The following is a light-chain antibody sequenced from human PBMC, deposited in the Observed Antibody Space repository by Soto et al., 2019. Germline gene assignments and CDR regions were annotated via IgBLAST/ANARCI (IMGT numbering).Light chain of an antibody. J-gene: IGKJ4*01. Sequence: EVVLTQSPATLSVSPGDRATLSCRASQYIGSAVAWYHQRSGQAPRLLIYGASSRATGIPDRFSGSGSGTDFTLTISSLEPEDFAVYYCQQRNNWPLTFGGGTKVDNK. CDR1: QYIGSA. CDR3: QQRNNWPLT. CDR2: GAS. V-gene: IGKV3-11*01.